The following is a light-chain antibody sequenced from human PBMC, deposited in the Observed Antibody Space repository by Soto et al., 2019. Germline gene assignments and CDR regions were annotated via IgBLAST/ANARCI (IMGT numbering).Light chain of an antibody. CDR1: SSHIGSNT. V-gene: IGLV1-44*01. CDR2: SNN. CDR3: AAWDDSLNGRYV. Sequence: QSVLTQPPSASGTPGQRVMISCSGSSSHIGSNTVNWYQQLPGTAPKLLIYSNNQRPSGVPDRFSGSKSGTSASLAISGLQSEDEADYYCAAWDDSLNGRYVFGTGTKLTVL. J-gene: IGLJ1*01.